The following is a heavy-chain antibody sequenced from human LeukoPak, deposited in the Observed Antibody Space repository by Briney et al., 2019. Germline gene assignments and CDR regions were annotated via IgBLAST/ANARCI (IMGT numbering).Heavy chain of an antibody. CDR3: TRLKDFANADH. CDR2: IYDSGST. CDR1: GGSIRSSYYY. D-gene: IGHD4/OR15-4a*01. Sequence: SETLSLTCTVSGGSIRSSYYYWGWIRQPPGKGLEWIGSIYDSGSTYYNPSLKSRVTISVDTSKNQFSLKVSSVTAADTAVYYCTRLKDFANADHWGQGTLVTVSS. J-gene: IGHJ4*02. V-gene: IGHV4-39*01.